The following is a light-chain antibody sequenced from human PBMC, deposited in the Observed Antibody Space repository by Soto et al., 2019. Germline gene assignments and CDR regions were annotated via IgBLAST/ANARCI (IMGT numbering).Light chain of an antibody. CDR3: GTWDSSLSAWYV. Sequence: QSALTQPPSVSAAPGQKVTISCSESSSNIGNNYVSWYQQLPGTAPKLLIYDNNKRPSGIPDRFSGSKSGTSATLGITGLQTGDEADYYCGTWDSSLSAWYVFGTGTKVTVL. CDR1: SSNIGNNY. V-gene: IGLV1-51*01. CDR2: DNN. J-gene: IGLJ1*01.